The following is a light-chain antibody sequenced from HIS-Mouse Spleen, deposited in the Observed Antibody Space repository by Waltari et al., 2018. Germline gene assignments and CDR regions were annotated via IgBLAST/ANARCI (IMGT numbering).Light chain of an antibody. Sequence: SYELTQPPSVSVSPGQTARITCSGDALPTNYAYWYQQTSGPAPVLVIDEDSKRPSGIPERCDGCRSGTMATLAVGGAQVEDEADYYGYSTDSSGNHRVVVGGTKLTVL. CDR1: ALPTNY. V-gene: IGLV3-10*01. CDR3: YSTDSSGNHRV. J-gene: IGLJ2*01. CDR2: EDS.